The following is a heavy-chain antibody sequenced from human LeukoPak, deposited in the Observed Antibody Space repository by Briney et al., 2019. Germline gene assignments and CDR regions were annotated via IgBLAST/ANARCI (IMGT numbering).Heavy chain of an antibody. CDR3: ARRPPYYDILTGYYMPYYFDY. Sequence: SETLSLTCTVSGGSISSSSYYWSWIRQPPGKGLEWIGEINHSGSTNYNPSLKGRVTISVDTSKNQFSLKLSSVTAADTAVYYCARRPPYYDILTGYYMPYYFDYWGQGTLVTVSS. CDR2: INHSGST. CDR1: GGSISSSSYY. V-gene: IGHV4-39*07. J-gene: IGHJ4*02. D-gene: IGHD3-9*01.